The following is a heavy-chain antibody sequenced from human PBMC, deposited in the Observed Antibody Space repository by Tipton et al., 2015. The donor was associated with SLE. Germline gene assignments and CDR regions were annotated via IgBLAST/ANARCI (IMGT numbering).Heavy chain of an antibody. CDR1: GFTFSSYG. J-gene: IGHJ4*02. Sequence: QLVQSGGGVVQPGRSLRLSCAASGFTFSSYGMHWVRQAPGKGLEWVAVIWYDGSNKYYADSVKGRFTISRDNSKNTLYLQMNSLRAEDTAVYYCARADIAPDYWGQGTLVTGSS. CDR2: IWYDGSNK. CDR3: ARADIAPDY. D-gene: IGHD2-15*01. V-gene: IGHV3-33*01.